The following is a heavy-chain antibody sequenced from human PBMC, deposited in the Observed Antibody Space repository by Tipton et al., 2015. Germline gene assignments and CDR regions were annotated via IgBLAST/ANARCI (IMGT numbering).Heavy chain of an antibody. D-gene: IGHD5-24*01. Sequence: TLSLTCTVSGGSVSSGSYYWSWIRQPPGKGLEWIGYISFSDTTHYNPSLKSRITISLNTSKNQFSLTLNSLTAADTAVYYCARDLEHGMDVWGQGTTVTVS. CDR2: ISFSDTT. CDR1: GGSVSSGSYY. V-gene: IGHV4-61*01. J-gene: IGHJ6*02. CDR3: ARDLEHGMDV.